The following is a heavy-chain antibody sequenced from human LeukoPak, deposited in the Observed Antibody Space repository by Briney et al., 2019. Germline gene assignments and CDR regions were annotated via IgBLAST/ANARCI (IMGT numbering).Heavy chain of an antibody. CDR2: INPNSGGT. D-gene: IGHD3-3*01. CDR3: ARVRGTRITIFGVVIDYFDY. Sequence: ASVKVSCKASGGTFSSYAISWVRQAPGQGLGWMGWINPNSGGTNYAQKFQGRVTMTRDTSISTAYMELSRLRSDDTAVYYCARVRGTRITIFGVVIDYFDYWGQGTLVTVSS. CDR1: GGTFSSYA. V-gene: IGHV1-2*02. J-gene: IGHJ4*02.